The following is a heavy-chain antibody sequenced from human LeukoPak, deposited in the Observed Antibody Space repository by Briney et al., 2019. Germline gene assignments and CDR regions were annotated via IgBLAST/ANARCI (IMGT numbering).Heavy chain of an antibody. D-gene: IGHD3-9*01. Sequence: PGGSLRLSCAASGFTFSSYAMSWVRQAPGKGLEWVSAISGSGGSTYYAESVKGRFTISRDNSKNTLYLQMNSLRAEDTAVYYCAKDTVYDMIQGRFDPWGQGTLVTVSS. J-gene: IGHJ5*02. CDR3: AKDTVYDMIQGRFDP. V-gene: IGHV3-23*01. CDR2: ISGSGGST. CDR1: GFTFSSYA.